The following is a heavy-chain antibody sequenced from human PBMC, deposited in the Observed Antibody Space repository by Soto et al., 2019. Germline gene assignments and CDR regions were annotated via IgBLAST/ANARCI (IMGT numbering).Heavy chain of an antibody. CDR2: IWYDGSNK. J-gene: IGHJ4*02. CDR3: ARDPNWCTITSCYGISFDY. CDR1: GFTFSSYG. V-gene: IGHV3-33*01. D-gene: IGHD2-2*01. Sequence: PGGSLRLSCAASGFTFSSYGMHWVRQAPGKGLEWVAVIWYDGSNKYYVDSVKGRFTISRDNSKNTLYLEMNTLRAEDTAVYYCARDPNWCTITSCYGISFDYWGQGTLVTVSS.